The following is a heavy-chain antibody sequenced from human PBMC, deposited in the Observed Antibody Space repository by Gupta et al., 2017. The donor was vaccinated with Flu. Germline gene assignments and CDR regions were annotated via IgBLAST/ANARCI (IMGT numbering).Heavy chain of an antibody. V-gene: IGHV3-23*01. D-gene: IGHD6-13*01. CDR3: TKDRSGNPAIDY. J-gene: IGHJ4*02. CDR1: GLTFRDYA. CDR2: VGAGGDRT. Sequence: EVQLLESGGGVVQQGESQRSSCVVSGLTFRDYAMNWVRQVPGKGLEWLSTVGAGGDRTYYADSVMGRFTIARDNSKNTIYLQMNSLRGDDTAVYYCTKDRSGNPAIDYWGQGALVTVSA.